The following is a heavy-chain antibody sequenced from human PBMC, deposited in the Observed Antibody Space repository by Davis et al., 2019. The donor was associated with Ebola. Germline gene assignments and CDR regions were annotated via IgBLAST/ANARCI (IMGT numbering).Heavy chain of an antibody. V-gene: IGHV4-59*01. CDR2: IYYSGST. CDR1: GGSISSYY. CDR3: ARASYYYDSSG. D-gene: IGHD3-22*01. Sequence: PSETLSLTCTVSGGSISSYYWSWIRQPPGKGLEWIGYIYYSGSTNYNPSLKSRVTISVDTSKNQFSLKLSSVTAADTAVYYCARASYYYDSSGWGQGTLVTVSS. J-gene: IGHJ4*02.